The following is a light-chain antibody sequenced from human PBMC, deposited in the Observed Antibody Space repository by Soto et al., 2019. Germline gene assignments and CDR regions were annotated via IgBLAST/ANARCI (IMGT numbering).Light chain of an antibody. CDR3: SSYTGSSTLGEM. CDR1: SRDVGGYNY. CDR2: EVN. Sequence: QSALTQHASVSGSPGQSITISGTGTSRDVGGYNYVSWYQQHPGKAPKVMIYEVNNRPSGVSDRFSGSKSGNTASLTISGLQAEDEAVYFCSSYTGSSTLGEMFGGGTKLTVL. J-gene: IGLJ3*02. V-gene: IGLV2-14*01.